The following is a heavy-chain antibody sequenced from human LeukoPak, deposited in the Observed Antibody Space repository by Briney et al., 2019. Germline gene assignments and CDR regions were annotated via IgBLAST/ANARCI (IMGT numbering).Heavy chain of an antibody. V-gene: IGHV3-7*01. Sequence: PGGSLRLSCAASGFTFSSYWMSWVRQAPGKGLEWVANIKQAGSEKYYVDSVKGRFTISRDNAKNSLYLQMNSLRAEDTAVYYCARVLRAARIRKGNWFDPWGQGTLVTVSS. CDR1: GFTFSSYW. CDR3: ARVLRAARIRKGNWFDP. CDR2: IKQAGSEK. J-gene: IGHJ5*02. D-gene: IGHD2-15*01.